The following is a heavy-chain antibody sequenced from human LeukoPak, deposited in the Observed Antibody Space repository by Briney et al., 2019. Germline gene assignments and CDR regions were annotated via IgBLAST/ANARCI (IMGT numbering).Heavy chain of an antibody. J-gene: IGHJ6*04. D-gene: IGHD3-9*01. V-gene: IGHV1-18*04. CDR2: ISAYNGNT. CDR3: AGPRGTGYDILTGQDNPYYYYGMDV. Sequence: ASVKVSCKASGYTFTSYGISWVRQAPGQGLEWMGWISAYNGNTNYAQKLQGRVTMTTDTSTSTAYMELRSLRSDDTAVYYCAGPRGTGYDILTGQDNPYYYYGMDVWGKGTTVTVSS. CDR1: GYTFTSYG.